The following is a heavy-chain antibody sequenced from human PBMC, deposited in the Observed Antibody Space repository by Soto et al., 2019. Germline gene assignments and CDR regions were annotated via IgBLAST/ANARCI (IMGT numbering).Heavy chain of an antibody. Sequence: VQLQQWGAGLLKPSETLALTCAVYSGSFSGYYWSWIRQAPGKGLQWIGEVNHLGTTNHNPSLKSRVTISMDTAKNQCALRLSSVTAADTAVYYCARGRGRGAAIVWGKGTQVTVSS. D-gene: IGHD2-2*01. CDR1: SGSFSGYY. CDR2: VNHLGTT. CDR3: ARGRGRGAAIV. J-gene: IGHJ4*02. V-gene: IGHV4-34*01.